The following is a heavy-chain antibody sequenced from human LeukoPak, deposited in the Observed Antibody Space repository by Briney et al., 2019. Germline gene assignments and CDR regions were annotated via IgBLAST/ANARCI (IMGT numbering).Heavy chain of an antibody. CDR1: GFTVSSNS. CDR2: IYSDNT. Sequence: GGSLRLSCTVSGFTVSSNSMSWVRQAPGKGLEWVSFIYSDNTHYSDSVKGRFTISRDNSKNTLYLQMNSLRAEDTAVYYCASTITSGSYFRDYYYYMDVWGKGTTVTISS. CDR3: ASTITSGSYFRDYYYYMDV. J-gene: IGHJ6*03. D-gene: IGHD1-26*01. V-gene: IGHV3-53*01.